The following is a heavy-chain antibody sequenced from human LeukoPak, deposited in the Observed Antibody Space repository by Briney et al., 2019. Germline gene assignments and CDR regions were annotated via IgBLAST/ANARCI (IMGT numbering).Heavy chain of an antibody. CDR2: IYTSGST. D-gene: IGHD6-13*01. CDR3: ARRARAAAGHFDY. Sequence: SSETLSLTCTVSGGSISSGSYYWSWIRQPAGKGLEWIGRIYTSGSTNYNPSLKSRVTISVDTSKNQFSLKLSSVTAADTAVYYCARRARAAAGHFDYWGQGTLVTVSS. V-gene: IGHV4-61*02. CDR1: GGSISSGSYY. J-gene: IGHJ4*02.